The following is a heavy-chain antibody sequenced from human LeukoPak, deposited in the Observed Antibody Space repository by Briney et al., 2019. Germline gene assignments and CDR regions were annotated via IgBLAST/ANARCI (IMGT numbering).Heavy chain of an antibody. D-gene: IGHD6-13*01. CDR3: ARGPSSWFDY. J-gene: IGHJ4*02. Sequence: ASVKVSCKAAGHTFTSYAMHWVRQAPGQRLEWMGWINAGNGNTKYSQKFQGRVTITRDTSASTAYMELSSLRSEDAAVYYCARGPSSWFDYWGQGTLVTVSS. CDR2: INAGNGNT. V-gene: IGHV1-3*01. CDR1: GHTFTSYA.